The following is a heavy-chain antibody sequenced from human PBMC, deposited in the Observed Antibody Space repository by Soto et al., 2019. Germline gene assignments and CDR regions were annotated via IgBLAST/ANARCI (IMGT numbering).Heavy chain of an antibody. D-gene: IGHD6-19*01. Sequence: GGSLRLSCAASGFTASSSHMSWVRQAPGKGLEWVSVLFRDGTTYYADSVKGRFTISRDNSENTLSLQMNRLTVDDTAVYYCTRAPDKTGWTAEHYGYWGQRAPVT. CDR2: LFRDGTT. J-gene: IGHJ4*02. CDR1: GFTASSSH. CDR3: TRAPDKTGWTAEHYGY. V-gene: IGHV3-66*01.